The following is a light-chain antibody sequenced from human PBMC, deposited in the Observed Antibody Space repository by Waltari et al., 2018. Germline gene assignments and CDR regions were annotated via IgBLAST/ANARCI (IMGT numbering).Light chain of an antibody. CDR1: ESVSSN. V-gene: IGKV3-15*01. J-gene: IGKJ1*01. Sequence: EIVMTQSPDTLSVSPGERATLSCSASESVSSNLAWYQQKPGQAPRLLILGASTRATGIPARFSGSGSGTEFTLTISSLQSEDFATYYCQQLNSYPWTFGQGTKVEIK. CDR3: QQLNSYPWT. CDR2: GAS.